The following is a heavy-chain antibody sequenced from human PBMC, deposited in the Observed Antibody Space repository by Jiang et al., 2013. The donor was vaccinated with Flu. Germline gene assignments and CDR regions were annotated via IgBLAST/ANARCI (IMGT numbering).Heavy chain of an antibody. D-gene: IGHD5-18*01. CDR3: ARDRDGYTYPNAFDI. J-gene: IGHJ3*02. V-gene: IGHV6-1*01. CDR2: TCYRSKWYN. Sequence: QSPSRGLEWLGRTCYRSKWYNDYAVSVKSRITINPDTSKNRFSLQLNSVTPEDTAVYYCARDRDGYTYPNAFDIWGQGTMVTVSS.